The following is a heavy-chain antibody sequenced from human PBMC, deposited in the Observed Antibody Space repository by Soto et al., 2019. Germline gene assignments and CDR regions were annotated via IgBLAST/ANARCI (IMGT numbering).Heavy chain of an antibody. Sequence: XSVKVSCEASGYTFTSYAMHWVRQAPVQRLEWMGWINAGNGNTKYSQKFQGRVTITRDTSASTAYMELSSLRSEDTAVYYCARDNLVYYYDSSGFDYWGQGTLVTVSS. J-gene: IGHJ4*02. V-gene: IGHV1-3*01. CDR2: INAGNGNT. CDR1: GYTFTSYA. CDR3: ARDNLVYYYDSSGFDY. D-gene: IGHD3-22*01.